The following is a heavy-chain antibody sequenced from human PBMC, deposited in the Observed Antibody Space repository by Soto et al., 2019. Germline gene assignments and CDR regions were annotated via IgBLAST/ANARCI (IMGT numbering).Heavy chain of an antibody. Sequence: SVKVSCKASGGTFSSYAISWVRQAPGQGLEWMGRIIPIFGTANYAQKFQGRVTITADKSTSTAYMELSSLRSEDTAVYYCARDRLALRFLEWLSAFDPWGQGALVTVSS. CDR3: ARDRLALRFLEWLSAFDP. D-gene: IGHD3-3*01. CDR2: IIPIFGTA. J-gene: IGHJ5*02. CDR1: GGTFSSYA. V-gene: IGHV1-69*06.